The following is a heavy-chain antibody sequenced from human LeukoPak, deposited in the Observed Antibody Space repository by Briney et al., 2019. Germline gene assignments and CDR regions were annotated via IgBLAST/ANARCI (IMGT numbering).Heavy chain of an antibody. Sequence: SSETLSLTCTVSGGSISSYYWSWTRQPPGKGLEWIGYIYYSGSTNYNPSLKSRVTISVDTSKNQFSLKLSSVTAADTAVYYCARHYCSSTSCYSLYYYYGMDVWGQGTTVTVSS. CDR2: IYYSGST. V-gene: IGHV4-59*08. D-gene: IGHD2-2*02. J-gene: IGHJ6*02. CDR3: ARHYCSSTSCYSLYYYYGMDV. CDR1: GGSISSYY.